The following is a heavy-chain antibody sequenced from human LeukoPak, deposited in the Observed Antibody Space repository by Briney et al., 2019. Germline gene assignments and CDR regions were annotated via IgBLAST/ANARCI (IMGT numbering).Heavy chain of an antibody. D-gene: IGHD3-22*01. V-gene: IGHV1-46*01. CDR3: ARGPHDGSGWYEF. CDR2: INPTGGSS. CDR1: GYTFTNYY. Sequence: ASVKVSCKASGYTFTNYYMHWVRQAPGQGLEWMGIINPTGGSSSYAQKFQGRVTMTRDTSTSTVYMELSSLRSEDTAVYFCARGPHDGSGWYEFWGQGTLVTV. J-gene: IGHJ5*01.